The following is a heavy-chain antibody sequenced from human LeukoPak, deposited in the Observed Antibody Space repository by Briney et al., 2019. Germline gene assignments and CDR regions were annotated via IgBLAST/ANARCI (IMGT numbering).Heavy chain of an antibody. CDR1: GFAFSRYS. Sequence: PGGSLRLSCAASGFAFSRYSMNWVRQAPGKGLEWVSSISSSSSYIYYADSVKGRFTISRDNAKNSLYLQMNSLRAEDTAVYYCARGYCSGGSCYPLDYWGQGTLVTVSS. CDR3: ARGYCSGGSCYPLDY. D-gene: IGHD2-15*01. CDR2: ISSSSSYI. V-gene: IGHV3-21*01. J-gene: IGHJ4*02.